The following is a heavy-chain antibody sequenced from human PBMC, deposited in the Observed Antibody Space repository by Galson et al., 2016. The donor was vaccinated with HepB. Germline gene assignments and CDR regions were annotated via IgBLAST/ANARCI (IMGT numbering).Heavy chain of an antibody. CDR2: IKEDGSEK. J-gene: IGHJ4*02. CDR3: ARLRRLTIFGVASSGYYFDY. CDR1: GFTFSNYW. Sequence: SLRLSCAASGFTFSNYWMSWVRQAPGKGLEWVANIKEDGSEKYYVDSVKGRFTISRDNAKNSLYMQMNSLRAADTAVYYCARLRRLTIFGVASSGYYFDYWGQGTLVTVSS. D-gene: IGHD3-3*01. V-gene: IGHV3-7*01.